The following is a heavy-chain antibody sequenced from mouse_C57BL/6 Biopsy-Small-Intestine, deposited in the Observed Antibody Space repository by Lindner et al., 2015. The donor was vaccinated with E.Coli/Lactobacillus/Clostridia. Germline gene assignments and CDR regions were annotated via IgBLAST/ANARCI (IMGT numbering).Heavy chain of an antibody. CDR1: GYAFSYSW. J-gene: IGHJ2*01. D-gene: IGHD3-2*01. CDR2: IYPGDGDT. CDR3: ARGDRQLGNYFDY. V-gene: IGHV1-82*01. Sequence: VQLQESGPELVKPGASVKISCKASGYAFSYSWMNWVKQRPGKGLEWIGRIYPGDGDTNYNGKFKGKATLTADKSSSTAYMQLSSLTFEDSAVYFCARGDRQLGNYFDYWGQGTTLTVSS.